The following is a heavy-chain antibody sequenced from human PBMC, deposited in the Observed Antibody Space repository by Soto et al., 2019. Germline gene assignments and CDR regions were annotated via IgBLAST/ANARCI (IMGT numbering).Heavy chain of an antibody. V-gene: IGHV4-39*01. CDR1: GGSISSSNYY. CDR3: ARRSGYNFYYNYYGMDV. Sequence: SETLSLTCTVSGGSISSSNYYWGWIRQPPGKGLEWIGSISYSGTTYYNPSLKSRVTISVDASKNQFSLKLSSVTAADTAVYYCARRSGYNFYYNYYGMDVWGQGTTVTVSS. CDR2: ISYSGTT. J-gene: IGHJ6*02. D-gene: IGHD3-22*01.